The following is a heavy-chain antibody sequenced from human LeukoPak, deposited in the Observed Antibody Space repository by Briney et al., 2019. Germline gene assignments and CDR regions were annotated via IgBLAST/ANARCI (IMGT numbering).Heavy chain of an antibody. CDR3: ARDWEVRGVIIRPFDY. J-gene: IGHJ4*02. CDR2: TYYRSKWYN. Sequence: PSQTLSLTCAISGDSVSSNSAAWNWIRQSPSRGLEWLGRTYYRSKWYNDYAVSVKSRITINPDTSKNQFSLQLNSVTPEDTAVYYCARDWEVRGVIIRPFDYRGQGTLVTVSS. V-gene: IGHV6-1*01. CDR1: GDSVSSNSAA. D-gene: IGHD3-10*01.